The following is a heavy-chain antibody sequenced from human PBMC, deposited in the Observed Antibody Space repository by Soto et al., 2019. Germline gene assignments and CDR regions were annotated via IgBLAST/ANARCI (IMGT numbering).Heavy chain of an antibody. J-gene: IGHJ4*02. V-gene: IGHV4-39*01. CDR3: ARLSRMAHYLDY. CDR1: GGSISSSSYY. Sequence: SETLSLTCTVSGGSISSSSYYWGWIPQPPGKGLEWIGSIYYSGSTYYNPSLKSRVTISVDTSKNQFSLKLSSVTAADTAVYYCARLSRMAHYLDYWGQGTLVTVYS. D-gene: IGHD2-8*01. CDR2: IYYSGST.